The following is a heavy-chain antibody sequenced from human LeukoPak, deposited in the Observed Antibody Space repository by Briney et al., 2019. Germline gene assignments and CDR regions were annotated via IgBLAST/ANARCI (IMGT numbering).Heavy chain of an antibody. Sequence: GRSLRLSCAASGFTFSDYYMSWIRQTPGKGLEWVSYISSSGSTIYYADSVKGRFTISRDNAKNSLYLQMNSLRAEDTAVYYCARDLRAGYYYDSSGHRDAFDIWGQGTMVTVSS. J-gene: IGHJ3*02. V-gene: IGHV3-11*04. CDR2: ISSSGSTI. CDR3: ARDLRAGYYYDSSGHRDAFDI. CDR1: GFTFSDYY. D-gene: IGHD3-22*01.